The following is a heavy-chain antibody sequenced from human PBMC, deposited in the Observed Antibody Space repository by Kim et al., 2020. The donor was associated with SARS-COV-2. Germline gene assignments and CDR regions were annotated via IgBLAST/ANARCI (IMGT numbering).Heavy chain of an antibody. Sequence: ASVKVSCKTSGYTFINYFIHWVRQAPGQGLEWMGTLNPSSGSFTFAQIFQGRVTMTRDTSTTTVYMELSSLRFEDTAMYFCARSADLVRVADRFWGQGTL. J-gene: IGHJ4*02. V-gene: IGHV1-46*03. CDR2: LNPSSGSF. D-gene: IGHD3-10*01. CDR1: GYTFINYF. CDR3: ARSADLVRVADRF.